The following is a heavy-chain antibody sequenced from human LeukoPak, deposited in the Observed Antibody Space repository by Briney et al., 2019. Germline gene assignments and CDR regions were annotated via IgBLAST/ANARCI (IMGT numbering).Heavy chain of an antibody. Sequence: ASVKVSCKASGGTFSGYATSWVRQAPGQGLEWMGGIIPIFGTANYAQKFQGRVTITTDESTSTAYMELSSLRSEDTAVYYCAREPLQTYYYGSGSYDWGQGTLVTVSS. V-gene: IGHV1-69*05. CDR1: GGTFSGYA. J-gene: IGHJ4*02. CDR3: AREPLQTYYYGSGSYD. CDR2: IIPIFGTA. D-gene: IGHD3-10*01.